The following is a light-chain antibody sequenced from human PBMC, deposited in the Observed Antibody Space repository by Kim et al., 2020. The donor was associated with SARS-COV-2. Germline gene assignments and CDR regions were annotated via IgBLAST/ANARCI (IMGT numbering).Light chain of an antibody. CDR1: SGSIASNF. CDR2: ESN. CDR3: QSYDTNFQGV. J-gene: IGLJ3*02. V-gene: IGLV6-57*03. Sequence: TVTISCTRSSGSIASNFVQWYQQRPGSAPTLVVYESNRRFPGVPDRFSGSIDGSSNSASLTISGLKTEDESDYYCQSYDTNFQGVFGGGTKLTVL.